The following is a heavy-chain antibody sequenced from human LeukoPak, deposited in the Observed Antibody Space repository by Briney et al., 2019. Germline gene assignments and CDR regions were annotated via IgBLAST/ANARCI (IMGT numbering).Heavy chain of an antibody. CDR2: IKPDGTEE. D-gene: IGHD3-3*01. CDR3: ARDPYDFWSGYYGGHYYYYGMDV. CDR1: GFTFSNFW. J-gene: IGHJ6*02. Sequence: GGSLRLSCAVSGFTFSNFWMTWVRQVPGKGLQWVANIKPDGTEEYYVDSVKGRFTISRDNAKNSLYLQMNNLRAEDTAVYYCARDPYDFWSGYYGGHYYYYGMDVWGQGTTVTVSS. V-gene: IGHV3-7*01.